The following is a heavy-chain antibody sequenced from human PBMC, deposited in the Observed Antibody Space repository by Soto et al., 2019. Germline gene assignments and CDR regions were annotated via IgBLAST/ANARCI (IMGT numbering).Heavy chain of an antibody. J-gene: IGHJ4*02. Sequence: GGSLRLSCAASGFTFSSYAMHWVRQAPGNGLEWVAVISYDGSNKYYADSVKGRFTISRDNSKNTLYLQMNSLRAEDTAVYYCARDSRRYCSSTSCYIPLYWGQGT. CDR2: ISYDGSNK. CDR3: ARDSRRYCSSTSCYIPLY. CDR1: GFTFSSYA. V-gene: IGHV3-30-3*01. D-gene: IGHD2-2*02.